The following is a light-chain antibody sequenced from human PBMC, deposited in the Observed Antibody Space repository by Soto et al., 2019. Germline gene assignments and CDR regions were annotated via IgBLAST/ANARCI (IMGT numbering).Light chain of an antibody. V-gene: IGKV2D-29*01. Sequence: EIVMTQTPLSLSVTPGQPASISCKSTQSLLHSDGKTYLYWYLLKAGQPPQLLIFEVSNRFSGVPERFSGSGSGTDFTLKISRVEAKDVGVYYCLQNRQLPYIFGQGTKLEIK. CDR3: LQNRQLPYI. CDR1: QSLLHSDGKTY. CDR2: EVS. J-gene: IGKJ2*01.